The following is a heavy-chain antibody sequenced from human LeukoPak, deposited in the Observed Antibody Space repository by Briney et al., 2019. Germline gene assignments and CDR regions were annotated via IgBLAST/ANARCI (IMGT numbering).Heavy chain of an antibody. Sequence: PSETLSLTCTVSGGSISSGGYYWSWIRQHPGKGLEWIGYIYYGGSTYYNPSLKSRVTISVDTSKDQFSLKLSSVTAADTAVYYCARVPPGYSSSWYVGFDYWGQGTLVTVSS. V-gene: IGHV4-31*03. CDR2: IYYGGST. D-gene: IGHD6-13*01. J-gene: IGHJ4*02. CDR1: GGSISSGGYY. CDR3: ARVPPGYSSSWYVGFDY.